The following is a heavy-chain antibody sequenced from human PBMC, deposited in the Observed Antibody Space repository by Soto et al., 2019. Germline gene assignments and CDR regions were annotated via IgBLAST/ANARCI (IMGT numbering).Heavy chain of an antibody. Sequence: GGSLRLSCAASGFTFTRYSMNWVRQAPGEGLEWVSSISSTSNYIYYGDSMKSRFTISRDNAKNSLYLEMNSLRAEDTAVYYCARESGDLTSNFGYWDQVTRVTVFS. J-gene: IGHJ4*02. CDR3: ARESGDLTSNFGY. CDR1: GFTFTRYS. D-gene: IGHD3-10*01. V-gene: IGHV3-21*06. CDR2: ISSTSNYI.